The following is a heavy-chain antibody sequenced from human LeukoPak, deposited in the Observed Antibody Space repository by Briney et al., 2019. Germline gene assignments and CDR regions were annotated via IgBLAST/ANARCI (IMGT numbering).Heavy chain of an antibody. J-gene: IGHJ4*02. D-gene: IGHD3-22*01. V-gene: IGHV4-39*07. CDR2: IYYSGST. CDR3: ARIVVAIDY. Sequence: SETLSLTCTVSGGSISSSSYYWGWIRQPPGKGLEWIGSIYYSGSTYFNPSLKSRVTISVDTSKNQFSLKLSSVTAADTAVYYCARIVVAIDYWGQGTLVTVSS. CDR1: GGSISSSSYY.